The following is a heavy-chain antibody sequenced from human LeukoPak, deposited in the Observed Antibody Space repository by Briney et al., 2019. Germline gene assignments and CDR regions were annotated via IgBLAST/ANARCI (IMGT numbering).Heavy chain of an antibody. CDR3: ARDQLYYFDY. D-gene: IGHD1-1*01. Sequence: ASVKVSFKASGYTFTSYYMHWVRQAPGQGLEWMGIINPSGGSTSYTQKFQGRVTITRDTSTSTVYMELSSLRSEDTAVYYCARDQLYYFDYWGQGTLVTVSS. V-gene: IGHV1-46*01. J-gene: IGHJ4*02. CDR1: GYTFTSYY. CDR2: INPSGGST.